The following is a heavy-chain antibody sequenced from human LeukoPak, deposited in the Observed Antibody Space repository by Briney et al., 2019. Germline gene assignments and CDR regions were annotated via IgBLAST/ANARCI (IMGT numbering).Heavy chain of an antibody. D-gene: IGHD2-15*01. J-gene: IGHJ4*02. CDR3: ARGLVVAATFNHFDY. V-gene: IGHV1-2*02. Sequence: GASVKVSCKASGYTFTGYYMHWVRQAPGQGLEWMGWINPNSGGTNYAQKFQGRVTMTRDTSISTAYMELSRLRSDDTAVYYCARGLVVAATFNHFDYWGQGTLVTVSS. CDR1: GYTFTGYY. CDR2: INPNSGGT.